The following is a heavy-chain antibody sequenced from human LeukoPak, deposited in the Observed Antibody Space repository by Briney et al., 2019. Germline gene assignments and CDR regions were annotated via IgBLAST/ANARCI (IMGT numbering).Heavy chain of an antibody. Sequence: PSETLSLTCTVSGGSISSYYWSWIRQPPGKGLEWIGYIYYCGSTNYNPSLKSRVTISVATSKNQFSLKLSSVTAADTAVYYCARGSYYYDSSGPVHYYYGMDVWGQGTTVTVSS. CDR1: GGSISSYY. D-gene: IGHD3-22*01. CDR2: IYYCGST. CDR3: ARGSYYYDSSGPVHYYYGMDV. J-gene: IGHJ6*02. V-gene: IGHV4-59*01.